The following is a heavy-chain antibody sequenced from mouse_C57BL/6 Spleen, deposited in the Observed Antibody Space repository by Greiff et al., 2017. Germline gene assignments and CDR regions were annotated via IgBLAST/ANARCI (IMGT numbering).Heavy chain of an antibody. Sequence: QVQLQQPGAELVKPGASVKMSCKASGYTFTSYWITWVKQRPGQGLEWIGDIYPGSGSTNYNEKFKSKATLTVDPSSSTAYMQRSSLTSEDSAVFDRARGPYGSSYYFDYWGQGTTLTVSS. D-gene: IGHD1-1*01. CDR3: ARGPYGSSYYFDY. CDR2: IYPGSGST. CDR1: GYTFTSYW. J-gene: IGHJ2*01. V-gene: IGHV1-55*01.